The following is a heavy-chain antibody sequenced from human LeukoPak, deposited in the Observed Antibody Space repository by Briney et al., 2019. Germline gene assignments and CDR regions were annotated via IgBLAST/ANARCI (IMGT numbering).Heavy chain of an antibody. CDR2: INPNSGGT. Sequence: ASVKVSCKASGYTFTGYYMHWVRQAPGQGLEWMGRINPNSGGTNYAQKFQGRVTMTRDTSISTAYMELSRLRSDDTAVYYCASPSNWGPAYYYYYYMDVWGKGTTFTVSS. CDR3: ASPSNWGPAYYYYYYMDV. D-gene: IGHD7-27*01. J-gene: IGHJ6*03. CDR1: GYTFTGYY. V-gene: IGHV1-2*06.